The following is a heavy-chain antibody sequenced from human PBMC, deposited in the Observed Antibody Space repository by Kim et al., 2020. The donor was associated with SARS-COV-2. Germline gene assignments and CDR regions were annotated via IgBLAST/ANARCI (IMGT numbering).Heavy chain of an antibody. D-gene: IGHD6-13*01. Sequence: KSQSRVTMTRNTSKSTAYMELSSLRSEDTAVYYCARGYRIAADYYYGMDVWGQGTTVTVSS. V-gene: IGHV1-8*01. J-gene: IGHJ6*02. CDR3: ARGYRIAADYYYGMDV.